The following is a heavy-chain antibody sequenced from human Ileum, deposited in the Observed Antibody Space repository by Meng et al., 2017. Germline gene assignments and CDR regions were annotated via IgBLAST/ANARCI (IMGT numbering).Heavy chain of an antibody. Sequence: SETLSLTCAISGDSVSSNSGTWNWIRQSPSRGLEWLGRTYYRSKWYNDYALSVKSRIMINPDTSKNQFSLQLNSVTPEDTAVYYCARDRGAAVGTSPYFVYWGQGTLVTVSS. J-gene: IGHJ4*02. V-gene: IGHV6-1*01. CDR3: ARDRGAAVGTSPYFVY. D-gene: IGHD6-13*01. CDR2: TYYRSKWYN. CDR1: GDSVSSNSGT.